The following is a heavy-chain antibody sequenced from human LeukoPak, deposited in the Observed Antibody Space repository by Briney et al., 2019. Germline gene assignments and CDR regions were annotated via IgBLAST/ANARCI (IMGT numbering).Heavy chain of an antibody. V-gene: IGHV4-4*07. CDR1: GGSMSTYY. Sequence: SETLSLTCTVSGGSMSTYYWTWVRQPAGKGLEWIGRIPTSGSTNYNPSLKSRVTMSVDTSKNQFSLNLNSLTAADTAMYYCAREGRSSHSGYWGQGTLVTVSS. J-gene: IGHJ4*02. CDR3: AREGRSSHSGY. CDR2: IPTSGST. D-gene: IGHD6-13*01.